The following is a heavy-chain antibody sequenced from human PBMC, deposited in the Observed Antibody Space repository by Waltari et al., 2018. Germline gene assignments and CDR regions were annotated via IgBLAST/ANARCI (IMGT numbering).Heavy chain of an antibody. Sequence: QVQLVESGGGVVQPGRSLRLSCAASGFTFSSYAMHWVRQATGKGLEWVAVISYDGSNKYYADSVKGRFTISRDNSKNTLYLQMNSLRAEDTAVYYCARDGAVTNGGSVYYMDVWGKGTTVTVSS. CDR3: ARDGAVTNGGSVYYMDV. D-gene: IGHD4-17*01. V-gene: IGHV3-30-3*01. CDR2: ISYDGSNK. J-gene: IGHJ6*03. CDR1: GFTFSSYA.